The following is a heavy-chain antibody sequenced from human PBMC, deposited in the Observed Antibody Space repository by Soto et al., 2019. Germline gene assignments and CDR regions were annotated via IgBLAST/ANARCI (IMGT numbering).Heavy chain of an antibody. J-gene: IGHJ6*02. CDR2: IIPIFGTT. Sequence: QVQLVQSGAEVKKPGSSVKVSCKASGGTFSNSAISWVRQAPGQGLEWMAGIIPIFGTTSFAQNFQGRVTITADKSTSTAYMDLNSLTSDDTAMYYCARGARSLGHNTVYYYGMDVWGQGTTVTVSS. D-gene: IGHD3-16*01. CDR3: ARGARSLGHNTVYYYGMDV. V-gene: IGHV1-69*06. CDR1: GGTFSNSA.